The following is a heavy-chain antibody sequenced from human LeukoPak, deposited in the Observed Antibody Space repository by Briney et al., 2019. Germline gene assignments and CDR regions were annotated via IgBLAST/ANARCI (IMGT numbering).Heavy chain of an antibody. CDR2: INPNSGGT. D-gene: IGHD3-10*01. V-gene: IGHV1-2*02. J-gene: IGHJ3*02. CDR1: GYTFTGYY. Sequence: ASVKVSCKASGYTFTGYYMHWVRQAPGQGLEWMGWINPNSGGTNYAQKLQGRVTMTRDTSISTAYMELSRLRSDDTAVYYCARDPPRFGGSGSYYEPPEDAFDIWGQGTMVTVSS. CDR3: ARDPPRFGGSGSYYEPPEDAFDI.